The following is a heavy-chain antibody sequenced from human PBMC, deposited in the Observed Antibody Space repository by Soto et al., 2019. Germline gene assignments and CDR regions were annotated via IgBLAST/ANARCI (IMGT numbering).Heavy chain of an antibody. J-gene: IGHJ6*02. V-gene: IGHV1-8*01. CDR1: GYTFTSYD. D-gene: IGHD3-16*01. CDR2: MNPNSGNT. CDR3: AYKLRRYYYYGMDV. Sequence: QVQLVQSGAEVKKPGASVKVSCKASGYTFTSYDINWVRQATGQGLEWMGWMNPNSGNTGYAQKFQGRVTMTRNTSISTAYMALSSLRSEDTAVYYCAYKLRRYYYYGMDVWGQGTTVTVSS.